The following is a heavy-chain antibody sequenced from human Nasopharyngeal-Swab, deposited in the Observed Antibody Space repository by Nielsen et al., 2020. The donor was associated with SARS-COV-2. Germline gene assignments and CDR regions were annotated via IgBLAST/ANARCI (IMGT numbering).Heavy chain of an antibody. CDR2: IWYDGSNK. CDR3: ASAGGGGDWH. J-gene: IGHJ4*02. CDR1: GFTFSSYG. V-gene: IGHV3-33*01. Sequence: GESLKISCAASGFTFSSYGMHWVRQAPGKGLEWVALIWYDGSNKYYADSVKGRFTISRDNSKNTLYLQMNSLRAEDTAVYYCASAGGGGDWHWGQGTLVTVSS. D-gene: IGHD2-21*02.